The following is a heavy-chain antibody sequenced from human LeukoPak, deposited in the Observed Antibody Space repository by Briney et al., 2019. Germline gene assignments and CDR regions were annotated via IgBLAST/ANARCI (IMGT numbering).Heavy chain of an antibody. CDR3: AKDSGSSRWYYFDY. V-gene: IGHV3-9*03. J-gene: IGHJ4*02. Sequence: GRSLRLSCAASGFTFDDYAMHWVRQAPGKGLEWVSGISWNSGSIGYADSVKGRFTISRDNAKNSLYLQMNSLRAEDMALYYCAKDSGSSRWYYFDYWGQGTLVTVSS. CDR2: ISWNSGSI. D-gene: IGHD6-6*01. CDR1: GFTFDDYA.